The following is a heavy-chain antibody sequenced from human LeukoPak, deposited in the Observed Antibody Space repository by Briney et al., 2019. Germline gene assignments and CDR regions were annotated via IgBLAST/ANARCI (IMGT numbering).Heavy chain of an antibody. CDR1: GFTFSNYG. CDR3: AKDRDYSSSWPRYYFDY. J-gene: IGHJ4*02. Sequence: PGGSLRLSCAASGFTFSNYGMHWVRQAPGKGLEWVAFIRYDGSSEYYADSVKGRFTISRDNSKNTLYLQMNSLRVEDTAVYYCAKDRDYSSSWPRYYFDYWGQGTLVTVSS. V-gene: IGHV3-30*02. CDR2: IRYDGSSE. D-gene: IGHD6-13*01.